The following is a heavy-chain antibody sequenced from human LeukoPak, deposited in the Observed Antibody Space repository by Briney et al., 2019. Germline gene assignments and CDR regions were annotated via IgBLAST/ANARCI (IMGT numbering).Heavy chain of an antibody. J-gene: IGHJ6*04. CDR2: ISSSGSTI. CDR1: GFTSSSYE. V-gene: IGHV3-48*03. D-gene: IGHD3-10*02. Sequence: GGSLRLSCAASGFTSSSYEMNWVRQAPGKGLEWVSYISSSGSTIYYADSVKGRFTISRDNAKNSLYLQMNSLRAGDTAVYYCAELGINMIGGVWGKGTTVTISS. CDR3: AELGINMIGGV.